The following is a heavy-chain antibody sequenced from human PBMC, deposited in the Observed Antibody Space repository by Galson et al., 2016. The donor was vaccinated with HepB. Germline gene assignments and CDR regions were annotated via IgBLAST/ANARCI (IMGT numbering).Heavy chain of an antibody. Sequence: SLRLSCAASGFAFSSYSMNWVRQAPGKGLQWVAAISFNEDKKFYLDSVRGRFTVSRDSSKNTLYLQLNSLRPDNTAVYFCARGDYGASFYYGVDVWGQGTTVTVSS. J-gene: IGHJ6*02. CDR3: ARGDYGASFYYGVDV. CDR2: ISFNEDKK. CDR1: GFAFSSYS. V-gene: IGHV3-30*03. D-gene: IGHD4-17*01.